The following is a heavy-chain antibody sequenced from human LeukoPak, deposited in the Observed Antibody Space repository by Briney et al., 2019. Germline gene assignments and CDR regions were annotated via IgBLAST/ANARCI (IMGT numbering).Heavy chain of an antibody. V-gene: IGHV1-2*02. D-gene: IGHD3-22*01. CDR3: AKSNGYGLIDI. CDR1: GYTFTNYY. Sequence: ASVKVSCKASGYTFTNYYIHWVRQAPGQGLEWIGGATNYGQKFQGRVTMTRDTSISTAYMELSRLRSDDTAVYYCAKSNGYGLIDIWGQGTMVTVSS. CDR2: GAT. J-gene: IGHJ3*02.